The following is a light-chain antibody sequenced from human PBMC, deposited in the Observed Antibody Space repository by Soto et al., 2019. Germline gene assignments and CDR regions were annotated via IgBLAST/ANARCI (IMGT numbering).Light chain of an antibody. Sequence: DIQMTQSPSSLSASVGDRVTITCRASQSISTYLNWYQQKVGKAPKLLIYAASSLQRGVPSRFSGSGSGTDFTLTISSLKPEDFATDYCQQSYSTARTFGQGTKMEIK. CDR1: QSISTY. CDR3: QQSYSTART. J-gene: IGKJ2*02. CDR2: AAS. V-gene: IGKV1-39*01.